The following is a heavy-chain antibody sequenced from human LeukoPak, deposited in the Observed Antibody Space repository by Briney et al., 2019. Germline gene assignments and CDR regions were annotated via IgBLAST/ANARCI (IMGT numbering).Heavy chain of an antibody. V-gene: IGHV3-23*01. J-gene: IGHJ4*02. CDR3: ARDKMISGYYFDH. CDR1: GFTFSTYA. CDR2: ISGNGAST. D-gene: IGHD3-22*01. Sequence: PGGSLRLSCAASGFTFSTYAMSWVRQAPGKGLEWVSVISGNGASTYYADSVKGRFTISRDNSKNTLYLQMSSLRAEDTAVYYCARDKMISGYYFDHWGQGTLVTVSS.